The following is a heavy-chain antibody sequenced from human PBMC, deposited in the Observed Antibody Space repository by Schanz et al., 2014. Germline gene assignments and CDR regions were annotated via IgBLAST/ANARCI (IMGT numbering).Heavy chain of an antibody. CDR3: AKAGSGWSTAGYYY. CDR2: MSGSGSTA. CDR1: GFTFSSYT. J-gene: IGHJ4*02. V-gene: IGHV3-23*01. D-gene: IGHD6-19*01. Sequence: EVQLLESGGGLVQPGGSLRLSCAASGFTFSSYTMNWVRQAPGKGLEWVSGMSGSGSTADYADSVKGRFTISRDNSKNTLYLQMNNLRAEDTAVYYCAKAGSGWSTAGYYYWGQGTLVAVSS.